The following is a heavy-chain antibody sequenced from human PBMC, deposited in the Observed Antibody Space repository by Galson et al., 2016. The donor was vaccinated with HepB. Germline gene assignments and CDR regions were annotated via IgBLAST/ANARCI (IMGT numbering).Heavy chain of an antibody. V-gene: IGHV3-23*01. Sequence: SLRLSCAASGFTFSTYAMSWVRQAPGKGLEWLSAITNSGVTTYYADSVRGRFTISRDNSKNTLYLQMNTLRAEDTALYYCAKGRIRSVIAADGYFDWWGQGTLVTVSS. CDR1: GFTFSTYA. D-gene: IGHD6-25*01. CDR2: ITNSGVTT. CDR3: AKGRIRSVIAADGYFDW. J-gene: IGHJ4*02.